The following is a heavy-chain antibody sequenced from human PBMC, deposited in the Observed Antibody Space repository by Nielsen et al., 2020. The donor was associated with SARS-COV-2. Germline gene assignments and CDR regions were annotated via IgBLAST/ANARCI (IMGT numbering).Heavy chain of an antibody. CDR2: IYYSGNT. V-gene: IGHV4-30-4*02. CDR3: ARLDMEVGLDV. D-gene: IGHD2-2*01. Sequence: SETLSLTCTVSGGSISSGDYYWSWIRQPPGKGLEWIAYIYYSGNTYYNPSLKSRLTISEDTSKNQFSLKLSFVTAADTAVYYCARLDMEVGLDVWGQGTRVTVSS. CDR1: GGSISSGDYY. J-gene: IGHJ6*02.